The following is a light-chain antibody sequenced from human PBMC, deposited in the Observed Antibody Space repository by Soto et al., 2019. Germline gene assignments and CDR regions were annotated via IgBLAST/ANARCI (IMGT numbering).Light chain of an antibody. CDR3: QQYNKWPLT. CDR2: GAS. V-gene: IGKV3-15*01. J-gene: IGKJ4*01. Sequence: EIVMTQSPATLSVSPGERATLSCRASQSVSRNLAWYQQKPGQAPRLLIYGASTRATDIAARISGSGSGTDLTLTISSLQSEVFAVYYCQQYNKWPLTFVGGTKVEIK. CDR1: QSVSRN.